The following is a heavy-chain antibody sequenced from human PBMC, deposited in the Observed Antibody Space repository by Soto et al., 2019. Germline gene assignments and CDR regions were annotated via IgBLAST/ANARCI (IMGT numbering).Heavy chain of an antibody. CDR1: GGTFSSYA. D-gene: IGHD3-3*01. J-gene: IGHJ2*01. Sequence: QVQLVQSGAEVKKPASSVKVSCKASGGTFSSYAISWVRQAPGQGLEWMGGIIPIFGTANYAQKFQGRVTITADKSRSTAYMELSSLRSEDTAVYYCARDFLSGYYRRYWYFDLWGRGTLVTVSS. V-gene: IGHV1-69*06. CDR2: IIPIFGTA. CDR3: ARDFLSGYYRRYWYFDL.